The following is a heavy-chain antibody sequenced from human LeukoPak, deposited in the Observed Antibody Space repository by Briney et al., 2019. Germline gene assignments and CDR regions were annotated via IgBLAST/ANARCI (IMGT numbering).Heavy chain of an antibody. Sequence: GASVKVSCKASGYTFTSYYMHWVRQAPRQGLEWMGWINPNSGGTNYAQKFQGRVTMTRDTSISTAYMELRSLRSDDTAVYYCAVEDYGDYPFDYWGQGTLVTVSS. CDR1: GYTFTSYY. V-gene: IGHV1-2*02. J-gene: IGHJ4*02. CDR2: INPNSGGT. CDR3: AVEDYGDYPFDY. D-gene: IGHD4-17*01.